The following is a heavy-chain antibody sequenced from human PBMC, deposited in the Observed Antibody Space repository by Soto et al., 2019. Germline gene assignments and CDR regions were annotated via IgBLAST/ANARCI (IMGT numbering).Heavy chain of an antibody. V-gene: IGHV4-31*03. J-gene: IGHJ3*02. CDR2: IYYSGST. D-gene: IGHD2-2*01. CDR1: GGSISSGGYY. Sequence: SETLPLTCTVSGGSISSGGYYWSWIRQHPGKGLEWIGYIYYSGSTYYNPSLKSRVTISVDTSKNQFSLKLSSVTAADTAVYYCARGPYQLHDAFDIWGQRTMVTVSS. CDR3: ARGPYQLHDAFDI.